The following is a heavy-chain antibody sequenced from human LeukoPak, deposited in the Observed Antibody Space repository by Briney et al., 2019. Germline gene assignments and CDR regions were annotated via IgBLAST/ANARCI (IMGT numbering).Heavy chain of an antibody. CDR3: AREAAGDYIWGSYRLFDN. CDR1: GYTFTTYD. Sequence: ASVKVSCKASGYTFTTYDINWVRQAPGQGLEWMGWMNPNSGNTGYAQKFQGRVTMTRNTSISTAYMELSSLGSEDTAVYYCAREAAGDYIWGSYRLFDNWGQGTLVTVSS. V-gene: IGHV1-8*01. D-gene: IGHD3-16*02. CDR2: MNPNSGNT. J-gene: IGHJ4*02.